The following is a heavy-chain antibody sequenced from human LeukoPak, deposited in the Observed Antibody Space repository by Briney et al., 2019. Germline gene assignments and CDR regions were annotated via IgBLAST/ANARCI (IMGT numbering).Heavy chain of an antibody. Sequence: PGGSLRLSCAASGFSFSTYWMHWVRQVPGKGLVWVSRINSDGSDTSYADSVKGRLTISRDNAKNTLYLLMNRLRAEETAVYYCARGSGSGSYDSWGQGTLVTVSP. CDR2: INSDGSDT. CDR1: GFSFSTYW. CDR3: ARGSGSGSYDS. J-gene: IGHJ4*02. V-gene: IGHV3-74*01. D-gene: IGHD3-10*01.